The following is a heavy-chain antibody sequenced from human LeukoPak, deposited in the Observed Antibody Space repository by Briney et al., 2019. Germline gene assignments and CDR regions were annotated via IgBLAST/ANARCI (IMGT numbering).Heavy chain of an antibody. CDR3: ARRTSGPAPLFDY. D-gene: IGHD1-7*01. CDR1: GGSFSGYY. J-gene: IGHJ4*02. Sequence: SETLSLTCAVYGGSFSGYYWSWIRQPPGKGLEWIGEINHSGSTNYNPSLKSRVTISVDTSKNQFSLKLSSVTAADTAAYYCARRTSGPAPLFDYWGQGTLVTVSS. V-gene: IGHV4-34*01. CDR2: INHSGST.